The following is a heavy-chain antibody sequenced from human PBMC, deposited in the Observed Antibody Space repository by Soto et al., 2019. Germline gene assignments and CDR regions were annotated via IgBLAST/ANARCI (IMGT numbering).Heavy chain of an antibody. Sequence: VKLSCKASGGTFSSYAISCVRQAPGQGLEWMGGIIPIFGTANYAQKFQGRVTITADESTSTAYMELSSLRSEDTAVYYCAIPGGRGPSYDHNWFDPWGQGALVTVSS. CDR1: GGTFSSYA. CDR2: IIPIFGTA. V-gene: IGHV1-69*13. D-gene: IGHD5-12*01. CDR3: AIPGGRGPSYDHNWFDP. J-gene: IGHJ5*02.